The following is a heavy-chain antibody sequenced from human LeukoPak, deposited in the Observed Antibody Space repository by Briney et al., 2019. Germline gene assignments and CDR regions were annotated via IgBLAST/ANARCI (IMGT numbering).Heavy chain of an antibody. CDR3: AREGVGCSGGSCYFPYYYYYMDV. D-gene: IGHD2-15*01. CDR2: IYTSGRT. Sequence: SETLSLTCTVSGGSISSYYWSWLRQPAGEGLEWIGRIYTSGRTNYNPPLKSRVTMSVDTSKNQFSLKLSSVTAADTAVDYCAREGVGCSGGSCYFPYYYYYMDVWGKGTTVTISS. V-gene: IGHV4-4*07. J-gene: IGHJ6*03. CDR1: GGSISSYY.